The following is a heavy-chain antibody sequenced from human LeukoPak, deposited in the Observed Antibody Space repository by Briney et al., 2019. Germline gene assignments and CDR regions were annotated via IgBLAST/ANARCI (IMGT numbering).Heavy chain of an antibody. CDR1: GYTFTGYY. V-gene: IGHV1-2*02. CDR3: ARGRFGEWDNWFDP. J-gene: IGHJ5*02. Sequence: ASVKVSCKASGYTFTGYYMHWERQAPGQGLEWMAWINPNSGATNYAQKFQGRVTMTRDTSISTAYMELSRLTSDDTAVYFCARGRFGEWDNWFDPWGQGTLVTVSS. CDR2: INPNSGAT. D-gene: IGHD3-10*01.